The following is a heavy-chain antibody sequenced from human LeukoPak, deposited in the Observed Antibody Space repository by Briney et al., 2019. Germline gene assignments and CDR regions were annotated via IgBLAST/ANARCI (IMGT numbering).Heavy chain of an antibody. CDR1: GFTFSSYG. J-gene: IGHJ3*02. V-gene: IGHV3-23*01. CDR2: ISGSGGNT. Sequence: GGSLRLSCTASGFTFSSYGMSWVRQAPGKGLEWVSAISGSGGNTYYADSVKGRFTISRDNSKNTLYLQMNSLRAEDTAVYYCAVAGSGTFDIWGQGTVVIVSS. CDR3: AVAGSGTFDI. D-gene: IGHD3-10*01.